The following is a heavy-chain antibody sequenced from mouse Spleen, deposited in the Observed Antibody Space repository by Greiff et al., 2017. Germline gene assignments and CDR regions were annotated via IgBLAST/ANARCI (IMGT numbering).Heavy chain of an antibody. CDR2: IWGDGST. D-gene: IGHD1-1*01. V-gene: IGHV2-6-7*01. CDR1: GFSLTGYG. J-gene: IGHJ3*01. Sequence: VMLVESGPGLVAPSQCLSITCTASGFSLTGYGVNWVRQPPGKGLEWLGMIWGDGSTDYYSALITRLSISKDSSKSQVFLKMNSLQTDDAARYYCARGNYGFAYWGQGTLVTVSA. CDR3: ARGNYGFAY.